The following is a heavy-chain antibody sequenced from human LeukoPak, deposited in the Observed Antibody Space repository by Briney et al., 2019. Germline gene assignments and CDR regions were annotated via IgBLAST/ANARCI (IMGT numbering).Heavy chain of an antibody. CDR3: ARDVSRYYYDSSGYFPDAFDI. CDR1: GFTFSSYV. J-gene: IGHJ3*02. D-gene: IGHD3-22*01. CDR2: ILYDASNK. V-gene: IGHV3-30-3*01. Sequence: PGRALRLSCAASGFTFSSYVMHWVRQAPGKGLEWVAVILYDASNKDYADSVKGRFTISRDNSKNTLYLQMNSLRAEDTAVFYCARDVSRYYYDSSGYFPDAFDIWGQGTMVTVSS.